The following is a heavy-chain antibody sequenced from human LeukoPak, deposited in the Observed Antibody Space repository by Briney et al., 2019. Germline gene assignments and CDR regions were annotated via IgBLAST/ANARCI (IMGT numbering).Heavy chain of an antibody. CDR1: GFTFSNYA. J-gene: IGHJ4*02. V-gene: IGHV3-23*01. CDR3: AGDRNSDWYSPLDY. CDR2: ISGSGGST. Sequence: GGSLRLSCAASGFTFSNYAMSWVRQAPGKGLEWVSAISGSGGSTYYADSVKGRFTISRDNSENTLYLQMNSLRAEDTAVYYCAGDRNSDWYSPLDYWGQGSQVTVSP. D-gene: IGHD6-19*01.